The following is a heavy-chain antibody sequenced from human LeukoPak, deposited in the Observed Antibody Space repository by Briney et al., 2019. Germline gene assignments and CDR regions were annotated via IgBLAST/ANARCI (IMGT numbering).Heavy chain of an antibody. J-gene: IGHJ4*02. Sequence: GGSLRLSCAASGFAFDDYAMHWVRQAPGKGLEWVSGISWNSGSIGYADSVKGRFTISRDNAKNSLYLQMNSLRAEDTALYYCAKVMRDGTQYSSGWYADYWGQGTLVTVSS. CDR2: ISWNSGSI. V-gene: IGHV3-9*01. CDR3: AKVMRDGTQYSSGWYADY. D-gene: IGHD6-19*01. CDR1: GFAFDDYA.